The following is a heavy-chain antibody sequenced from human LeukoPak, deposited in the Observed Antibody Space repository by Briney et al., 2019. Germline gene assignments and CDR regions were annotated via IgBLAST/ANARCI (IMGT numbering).Heavy chain of an antibody. CDR3: ARATSYYDFWSGYYHASDAFDI. Sequence: PSETLSLTCTVSGGSISSYYWSWIRQPAGKGLEWIGRIYSSGSTNYNPSLKSRVTISVDTSKNQFSLKLSSVTAADTAVYYCARATSYYDFWSGYYHASDAFDIWGQGTMVTVSS. D-gene: IGHD3-3*01. J-gene: IGHJ3*02. CDR2: IYSSGST. V-gene: IGHV4-4*07. CDR1: GGSISSYY.